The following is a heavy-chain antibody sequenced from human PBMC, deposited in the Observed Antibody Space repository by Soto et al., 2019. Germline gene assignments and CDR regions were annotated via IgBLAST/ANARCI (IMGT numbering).Heavy chain of an antibody. CDR1: GFVFTNFW. V-gene: IGHV3-74*01. D-gene: IGHD6-13*01. CDR3: AKDSWYFDI. CDR2: IDTSGHST. J-gene: IGHJ4*02. Sequence: GSLRLSCEASGFVFTNFWMHWVRHVPGKGLVWVARIDTSGHSTNYAESVKGRFTISRDNAKNTVSLQMNSLRVEDTGVYYCAKDSWYFDIWSQGSQVTVSS.